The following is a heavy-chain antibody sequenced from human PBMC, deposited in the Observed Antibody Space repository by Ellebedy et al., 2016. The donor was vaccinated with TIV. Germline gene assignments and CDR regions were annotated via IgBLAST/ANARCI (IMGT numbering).Heavy chain of an antibody. J-gene: IGHJ4*02. D-gene: IGHD2-15*01. CDR2: MYYSGDT. V-gene: IGHV4-59*08. CDR1: GVSISSHY. Sequence: MPSETLSLTCTVSGVSISSHYWSWIRQPPGKGLEWIGYMYYSGDTKYNPSLKSRVTISVYTSKNQFSLKLSYVTAADTDVYYCARHYKLPDNIVGGGCSVFDYWGQGTLVTVSS. CDR3: ARHYKLPDNIVGGGCSVFDY.